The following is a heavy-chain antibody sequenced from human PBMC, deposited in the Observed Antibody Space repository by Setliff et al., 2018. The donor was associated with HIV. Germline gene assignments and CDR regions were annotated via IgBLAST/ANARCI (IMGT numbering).Heavy chain of an antibody. J-gene: IGHJ6*02. Sequence: PSETLSLTCTVSGGSISSYYWSGIRQPAGKGLEWIGRIYTSGSTNYNPSLKSRVTMSVDTSKNQFSLKLSSVTAADTAVYYCAREPYQLQTEDGMDVWGQGTTVTVSS. CDR3: AREPYQLQTEDGMDV. D-gene: IGHD2-2*01. V-gene: IGHV4-4*07. CDR1: GGSISSYY. CDR2: IYTSGST.